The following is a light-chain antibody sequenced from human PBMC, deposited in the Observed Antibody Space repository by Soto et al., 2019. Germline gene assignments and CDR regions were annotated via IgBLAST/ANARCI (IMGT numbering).Light chain of an antibody. V-gene: IGLV2-8*01. J-gene: IGLJ2*01. CDR3: SSFEASNNLL. Sequence: QSVLTQPPSASGSHGQSVTISCTGTSSDVGGYNYVSWYQQHPGKAPKLMIYEVSKRPSGVPDRFSGSKSGNTASLTVSGLQVEDEADYYCSSFEASNNLLFGGGTKLTVL. CDR1: SSDVGGYNY. CDR2: EVS.